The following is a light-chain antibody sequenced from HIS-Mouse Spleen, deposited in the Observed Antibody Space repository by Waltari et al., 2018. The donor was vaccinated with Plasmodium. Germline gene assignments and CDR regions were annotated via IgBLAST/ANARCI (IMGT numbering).Light chain of an antibody. Sequence: EIVMTQSPATLSVSPGERATLSCRASQSVSSNLAWYPQKPGQAPRRLIYGASTRATGIPARFSGSGSGTEFTLTISSLQSEDFAVYYCQQYNNWSFTFGPGTKVDIK. CDR2: GAS. CDR3: QQYNNWSFT. J-gene: IGKJ3*01. V-gene: IGKV3-15*01. CDR1: QSVSSN.